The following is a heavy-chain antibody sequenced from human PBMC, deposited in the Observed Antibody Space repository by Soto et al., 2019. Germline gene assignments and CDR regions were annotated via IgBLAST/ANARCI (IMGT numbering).Heavy chain of an antibody. D-gene: IGHD6-19*01. CDR2: ISGSGGST. Sequence: AGGSLRLSCAASGFTFSSYAMSWVRQAPGKGLEWVSAISGSGGSTYYADSVKGRFTISRDNSKNTLYLQMNSLRAEDTAVYYCAKSNTTPYRQWLVPGGTDFDYWGQGTLVTVSS. CDR1: GFTFSSYA. CDR3: AKSNTTPYRQWLVPGGTDFDY. V-gene: IGHV3-23*01. J-gene: IGHJ4*02.